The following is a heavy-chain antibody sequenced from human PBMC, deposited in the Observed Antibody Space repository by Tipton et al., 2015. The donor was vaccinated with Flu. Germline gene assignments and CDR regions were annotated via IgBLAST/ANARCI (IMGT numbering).Heavy chain of an antibody. CDR3: ARDTAYCGGDCHPMYAFDI. CDR1: GFTFSKYG. J-gene: IGHJ3*02. D-gene: IGHD2-21*01. Sequence: RSLRLSCAASGFTFSKYGMHWVRQAPGKGLEWVAVIWFDGSKILYADSVQGRFTISRDNSKNTLYLQMNSLRVEDTGVYYCARDTAYCGGDCHPMYAFDIWGQGTMVTLSS. V-gene: IGHV3-33*01. CDR2: IWFDGSKI.